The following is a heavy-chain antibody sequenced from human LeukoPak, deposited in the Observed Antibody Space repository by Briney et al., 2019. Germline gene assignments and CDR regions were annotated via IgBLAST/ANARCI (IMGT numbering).Heavy chain of an antibody. Sequence: SETLSLTCTVSGGSISSGGYYWSWIRQHPGKGLEWIGYIYYSGSTYYNPSLKSRVTISVDTSKNQFSLKLSSVTAADTAVYYCASNYYDSSGYWHWGQGTLVTVSS. V-gene: IGHV4-31*03. D-gene: IGHD3-22*01. CDR1: GGSISSGGYY. J-gene: IGHJ4*02. CDR3: ASNYYDSSGYWH. CDR2: IYYSGST.